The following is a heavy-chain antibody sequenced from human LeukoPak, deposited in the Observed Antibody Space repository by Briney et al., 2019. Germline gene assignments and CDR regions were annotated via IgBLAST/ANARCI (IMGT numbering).Heavy chain of an antibody. CDR3: AREEFLHEIDSRGYFVY. D-gene: IGHD3-22*01. Sequence: SETLLLTCTVSGGSITGYYWNWIRQPAGQGLEWLGRVYSSGVGNYNPSLTSRVTMSVDTSKNQFSLKLTSLTAADTAVYYCAREEFLHEIDSRGYFVYWGQGTMVTVSS. CDR1: GGSITGYY. J-gene: IGHJ4*02. CDR2: VYSSGVG. V-gene: IGHV4-4*07.